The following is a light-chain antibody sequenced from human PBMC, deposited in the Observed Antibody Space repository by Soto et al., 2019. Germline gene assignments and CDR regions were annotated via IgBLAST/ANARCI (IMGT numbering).Light chain of an antibody. J-gene: IGKJ1*01. V-gene: IGKV1-5*03. CDR1: QSISRW. CDR3: QQYNSYPWT. Sequence: DIQMTQSPSTLSASVGDRVTITCRASQSISRWVAWYQQKPGKAPKLLIYKASSLESGVPSRFSGSGSGTEFTLTISSLQSDDFATYFCQQYNSYPWTFGQGTKVDIK. CDR2: KAS.